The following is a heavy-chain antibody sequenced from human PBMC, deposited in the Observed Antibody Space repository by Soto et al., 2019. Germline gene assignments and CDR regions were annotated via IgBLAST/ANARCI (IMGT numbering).Heavy chain of an antibody. V-gene: IGHV5-51*01. J-gene: IGHJ3*02. CDR3: AGLSGYSSSSASDAFDI. CDR2: IYPGDSDT. CDR1: GYSFTSYW. D-gene: IGHD6-6*01. Sequence: GESLKISCKGSGYSFTSYWIGWVRQMPGKGLEWMGIIYPGDSDTRYSPSFQGQVTISADKSISTAYLQWSSLKASDTAMYYCAGLSGYSSSSASDAFDIWGQGTMVTVSS.